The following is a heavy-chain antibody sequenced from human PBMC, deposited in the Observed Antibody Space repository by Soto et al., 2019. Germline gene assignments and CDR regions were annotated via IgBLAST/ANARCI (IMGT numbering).Heavy chain of an antibody. J-gene: IGHJ5*02. Sequence: QVQLVESGGGVVQPGRSLRLSCAESGFTFSSYGMHWVRQAPGKGLEWVAVIWYGGINKYYADSVKGRFTISRDNSKNTLYLQMNSLRAEDTAVYYCARDGPEGLGQNWFDPWGQGTLVTVSS. CDR1: GFTFSSYG. V-gene: IGHV3-33*01. D-gene: IGHD6-19*01. CDR3: ARDGPEGLGQNWFDP. CDR2: IWYGGINK.